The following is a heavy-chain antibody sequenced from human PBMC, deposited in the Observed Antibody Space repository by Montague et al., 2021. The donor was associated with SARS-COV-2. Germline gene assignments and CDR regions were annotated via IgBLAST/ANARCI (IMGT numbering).Heavy chain of an antibody. CDR3: ASLGSPAYCGGDCYLRDYGMAF. J-gene: IGHJ6*02. D-gene: IGHD2-21*02. Sequence: SETLSLTCTVSGGSITSSAYYWSWIRQSPGKGLEWLGPIYYSGNTYSNPYLKSRVTISMETSKSQVSLKINSVTAADTAVYFCASLGSPAYCGGDCYLRDYGMAFWGQGTRVTVSS. CDR2: IYYSGNT. V-gene: IGHV4-39*01. CDR1: GGSITSSAYY.